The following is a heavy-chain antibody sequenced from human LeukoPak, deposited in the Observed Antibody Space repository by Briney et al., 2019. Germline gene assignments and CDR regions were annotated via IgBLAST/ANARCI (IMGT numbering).Heavy chain of an antibody. CDR2: IRSKANSYAT. CDR3: TPRGSPVDY. CDR1: GFTFSGSA. J-gene: IGHJ4*02. D-gene: IGHD6-19*01. Sequence: GGSLRLSCAASGFTFSGSAMHWVRQASGKGLEWVGRIRSKANSYATAYAASVKGRFTISRDDSKDTAYLQMNSLKTEDTAVYYCTPRGSPVDYWGQGTLVTVSS. V-gene: IGHV3-73*01.